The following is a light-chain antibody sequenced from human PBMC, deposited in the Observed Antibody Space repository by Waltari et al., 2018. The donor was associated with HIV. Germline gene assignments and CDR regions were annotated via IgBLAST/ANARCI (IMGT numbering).Light chain of an antibody. CDR1: TSAENY. CDR2: EVN. V-gene: IGLV2-8*01. Sequence: QSALAQPPSASGFPGQAVTISCTGPTSAENYFSWYQHHPGRVPKVIIYEVNRRPSGVPGRFSGSKSGNTASLTVSELQVEDEADYYCTSPSGPNLVFGSGTRLTVL. CDR3: TSPSGPNLV. J-gene: IGLJ1*01.